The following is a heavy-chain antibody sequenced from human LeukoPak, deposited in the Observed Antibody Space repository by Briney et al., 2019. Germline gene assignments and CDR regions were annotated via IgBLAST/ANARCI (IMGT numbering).Heavy chain of an antibody. CDR2: IIPILGIA. CDR3: ATTTGDCSGGSCYNY. Sequence: ASVKVSCKASGGTFSSYAISWVRQAPGQGLEWMGRIIPILGIANYAQKFQGRVTITADKSTSTAYMELSSLRSEDTAVYYCATTTGDCSGGSCYNYWGQGTLVTVSS. CDR1: GGTFSSYA. D-gene: IGHD2-15*01. J-gene: IGHJ4*02. V-gene: IGHV1-69*04.